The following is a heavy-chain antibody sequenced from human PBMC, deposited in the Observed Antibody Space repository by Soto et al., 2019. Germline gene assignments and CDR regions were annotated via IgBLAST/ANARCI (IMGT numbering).Heavy chain of an antibody. Sequence: GGSLRLSCAASGFTFSDYYMSWIRQAPGKGLEWVSYISSSGSTIYYADSVKGRFTISRDNAKNSLYLQMNSLRAEDTAVYYCARDSSGWSSNWFDPWGQGTLVTVSS. J-gene: IGHJ5*02. V-gene: IGHV3-11*01. CDR1: GFTFSDYY. D-gene: IGHD6-19*01. CDR2: ISSSGSTI. CDR3: ARDSSGWSSNWFDP.